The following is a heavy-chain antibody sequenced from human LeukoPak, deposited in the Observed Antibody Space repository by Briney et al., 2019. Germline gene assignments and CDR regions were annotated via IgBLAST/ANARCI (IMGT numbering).Heavy chain of an antibody. J-gene: IGHJ4*02. CDR3: ARDSYSSSRNDY. V-gene: IGHV3-30*02. D-gene: IGHD6-13*01. CDR2: MRYDGSHE. Sequence: GGSLRLSCAASGFTFSRYGMHWVRQAPGKGLEWVAFMRYDGSHEYYADSVKGRFTISRDNSKTTLYLQMNSLRAEDTAVYYCARDSYSSSRNDYWGQGTLVTVSS. CDR1: GFTFSRYG.